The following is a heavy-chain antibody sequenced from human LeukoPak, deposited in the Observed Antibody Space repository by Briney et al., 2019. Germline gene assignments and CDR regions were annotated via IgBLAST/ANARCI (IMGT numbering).Heavy chain of an antibody. Sequence: GGSLRLSWTASGFTFSTYWMNWVRQSPGKGLVWVALINGDGSTTTHADSVKGRFTISRDNAKNTAYLQMNSLRDEDTAVYFCARDYAGSPDYWGQVTLVTVSA. J-gene: IGHJ4*02. CDR1: GFTFSTYW. CDR2: INGDGSTT. D-gene: IGHD3-10*01. V-gene: IGHV3-74*03. CDR3: ARDYAGSPDY.